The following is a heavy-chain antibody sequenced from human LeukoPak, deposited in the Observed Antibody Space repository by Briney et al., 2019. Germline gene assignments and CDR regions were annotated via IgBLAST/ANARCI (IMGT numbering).Heavy chain of an antibody. CDR2: FYIDGST. V-gene: IGHV3-66*01. J-gene: IGHJ4*02. CDR1: GLTLRSIY. D-gene: IGHD4-17*01. Sequence: GGSLTLSCAASGLTLRSIYTRWVRQAPGRGREWVSLFYIDGSTYYADSVKGRFTLYRDNSKDTLYLQMNSLRAEDTAVYYCARDPGGDYDYWGQGTLVTVSS. CDR3: ARDPGGDYDY.